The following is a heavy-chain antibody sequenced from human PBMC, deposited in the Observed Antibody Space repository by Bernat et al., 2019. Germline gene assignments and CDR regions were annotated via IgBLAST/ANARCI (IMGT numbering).Heavy chain of an antibody. D-gene: IGHD2-15*01. CDR2: IIPIFGTA. CDR1: GGTFSSYA. J-gene: IGHJ6*02. V-gene: IGHV1-69*01. CDR3: ARVPRGCSGGSCYSSPDYYGMDV. Sequence: QVQLVQSGAEVKKPGSSVKVSCKASGGTFSSYAISWVRQAPGQGLEWMGGIIPIFGTANYAQKFQGRGTITADESTSTAYMELSSLRSEDTAVYYCARVPRGCSGGSCYSSPDYYGMDVWGQGTTVTVSS.